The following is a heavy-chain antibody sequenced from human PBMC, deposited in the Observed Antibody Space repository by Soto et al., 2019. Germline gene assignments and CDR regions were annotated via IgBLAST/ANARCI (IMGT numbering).Heavy chain of an antibody. Sequence: PSEPLSLTCTVSGGSISSGGYYWSWIRQHPGKGLEWIGYIYYSGSTYYNPSLKSRVTISVDTSKNQFSLKLSSVTAADTAVYYCARGSLWQQLVSYYYYGMDVWGQGTTVTVS. V-gene: IGHV4-31*03. J-gene: IGHJ6*02. D-gene: IGHD6-13*01. CDR3: ARGSLWQQLVSYYYYGMDV. CDR2: IYYSGST. CDR1: GGSISSGGYY.